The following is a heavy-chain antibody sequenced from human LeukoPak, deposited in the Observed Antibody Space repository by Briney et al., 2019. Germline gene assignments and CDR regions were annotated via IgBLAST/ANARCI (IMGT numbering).Heavy chain of an antibody. CDR2: IYSGGKT. CDR1: GFTVSDNY. Sequence: GGSLRLSCAVSGFTVSDNYMSWVRQAPGEGLEWVSTIYSGGKTYYADSVKGRFTVSRDNSKNTLYLQMNSLRAEDTAVYYCAKSWPLNWGQGTLVTVSS. V-gene: IGHV3-66*01. CDR3: AKSWPLN. J-gene: IGHJ4*02.